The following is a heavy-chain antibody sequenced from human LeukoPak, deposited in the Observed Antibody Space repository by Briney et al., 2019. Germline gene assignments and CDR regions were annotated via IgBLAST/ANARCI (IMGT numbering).Heavy chain of an antibody. CDR2: IWYDGSNK. CDR3: ARDRRAAVMDY. J-gene: IGHJ4*02. D-gene: IGHD6-25*01. V-gene: IGHV3-33*01. Sequence: GALRLPCAASGFSFRSHGMYWVRQAPGKGLEWVAIIWYDGSNKYYGDSVKGRFTISRDNSKNTLYLQMNSLRAEDTAVYYCARDRRAAVMDYWGQGTLVTVSS. CDR1: GFSFRSHG.